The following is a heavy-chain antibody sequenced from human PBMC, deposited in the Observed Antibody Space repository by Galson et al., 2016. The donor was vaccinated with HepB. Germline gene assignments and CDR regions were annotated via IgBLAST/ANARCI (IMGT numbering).Heavy chain of an antibody. CDR2: ISTYNGNT. Sequence: SVKVSCKASGHTFTSYGISWVRQAPGQGLEWMGWISTYNGNTNYAQKLQGRVTMTTDTITSTAFLELRSLRSDDTAVYYCARDEPSPPTSGTTYFDYWGQGNLVTVSS. V-gene: IGHV1-18*01. D-gene: IGHD1-1*01. J-gene: IGHJ4*02. CDR3: ARDEPSPPTSGTTYFDY. CDR1: GHTFTSYG.